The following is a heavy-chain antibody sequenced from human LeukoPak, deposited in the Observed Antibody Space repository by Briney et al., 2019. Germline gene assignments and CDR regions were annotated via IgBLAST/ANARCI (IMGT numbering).Heavy chain of an antibody. Sequence: GRSLRLSCAASGFIFSSYGMHWVRQAPGRGLEWVALISSDGHNKDYADSVKGRFTISRDNSKITLYLQMNSLRPEDTAMYYCAKVRAPTGYGMYVWGQGTTVTVSS. V-gene: IGHV3-30*18. CDR2: ISSDGHNK. D-gene: IGHD1-14*01. CDR1: GFIFSSYG. J-gene: IGHJ6*02. CDR3: AKVRAPTGYGMYV.